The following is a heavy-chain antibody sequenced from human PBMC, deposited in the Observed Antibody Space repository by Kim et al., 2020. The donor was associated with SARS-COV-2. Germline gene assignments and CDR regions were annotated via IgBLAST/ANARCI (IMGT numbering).Heavy chain of an antibody. Sequence: GGSLRLSCAGSGITVSYNHMSWVRQAPGKGLEWVTVIYSGGTTWYADSFKDSCTTSSDNSDNNLHLQLISLTADDAAVYYCSADALNEALVFFDLWGRGT. J-gene: IGHJ2*01. CDR2: IYSGGTT. CDR3: SADALNEALVFFDL. V-gene: IGHV3-66*01. CDR1: GITVSYNH. D-gene: IGHD1-1*01.